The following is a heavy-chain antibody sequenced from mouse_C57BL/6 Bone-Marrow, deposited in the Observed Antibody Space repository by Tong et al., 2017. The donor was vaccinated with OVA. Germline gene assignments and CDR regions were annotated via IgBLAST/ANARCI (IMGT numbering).Heavy chain of an antibody. V-gene: IGHV1-18*01. CDR3: AREGFYGNLLGY. CDR1: GYTFTDYN. D-gene: IGHD2-1*01. Sequence: EVQLQQFGAELVKPGASVKISCKASGYTFTDYNMDWVKQSHGKSLEWIGDINPNYDSTSYNQKFKGKATLTVDKSYSAAYMELRRLTSEDTADYYCAREGFYGNLLGYWGQGTTLTVSS. CDR2: INPNYDST. J-gene: IGHJ2*01.